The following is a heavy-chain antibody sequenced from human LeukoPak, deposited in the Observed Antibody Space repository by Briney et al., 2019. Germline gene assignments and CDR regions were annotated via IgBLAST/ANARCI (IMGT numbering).Heavy chain of an antibody. V-gene: IGHV4-4*07. CDR3: ARVRDMWTYAFAI. Sequence: SETLSLTCTVPGGSISSYYWSWIRQPAGKVLELIERIYTSGSTNYNPSLKSRVTMSVDTSKNRFSLTLSSVTAADTAVYYCARVRDMWTYAFAIWGKGTMVTVSS. CDR2: IYTSGST. J-gene: IGHJ3*02. D-gene: IGHD5-24*01. CDR1: GGSISSYY.